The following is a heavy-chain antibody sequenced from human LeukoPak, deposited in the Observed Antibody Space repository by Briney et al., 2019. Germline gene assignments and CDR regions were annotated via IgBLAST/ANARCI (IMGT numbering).Heavy chain of an antibody. Sequence: GGSLRLSCAASGFTFSSYSMNWVRQAPGKGLEWVSSISSSSSYIYYADSVKGRFTISRDNAKNSLYLQMNSLRAEDTAVYYCARDASSGMTYYYDSSSYWGRGTLVTVSS. CDR1: GFTFSSYS. V-gene: IGHV3-21*01. D-gene: IGHD3-22*01. J-gene: IGHJ4*02. CDR2: ISSSSSYI. CDR3: ARDASSGMTYYYDSSSY.